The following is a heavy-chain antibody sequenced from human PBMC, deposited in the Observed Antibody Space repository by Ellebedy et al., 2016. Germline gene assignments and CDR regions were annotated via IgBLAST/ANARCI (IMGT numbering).Heavy chain of an antibody. Sequence: ASVKVSXXASGGPFSTSGFSWLRQAPGQGLEWMAWISTYNGNTKYAQPFQGRVTLTTDSSTGTVDMYMRGLRSDDAAVYFCAREFCDSVRCYGGDYWGQGTLVTVSS. CDR1: GGPFSTSG. D-gene: IGHD2-2*01. CDR2: ISTYNGNT. J-gene: IGHJ4*02. CDR3: AREFCDSVRCYGGDY. V-gene: IGHV1-18*01.